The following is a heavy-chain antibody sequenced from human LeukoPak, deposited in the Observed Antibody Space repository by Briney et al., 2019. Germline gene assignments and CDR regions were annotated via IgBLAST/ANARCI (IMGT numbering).Heavy chain of an antibody. D-gene: IGHD5-18*01. CDR1: GGSISRYY. Sequence: SETLSLTCTVSGGSISRYYWSWLRQPPGKGLDWIGNIYYNGSTNYNPSPKSRVTISEDMSKKQFSLKLSSVTAADAAVYYCARNRGYSYGAYYYYYGMDVWGQGTTVTVSS. CDR2: IYYNGST. J-gene: IGHJ6*02. CDR3: ARNRGYSYGAYYYYYGMDV. V-gene: IGHV4-59*08.